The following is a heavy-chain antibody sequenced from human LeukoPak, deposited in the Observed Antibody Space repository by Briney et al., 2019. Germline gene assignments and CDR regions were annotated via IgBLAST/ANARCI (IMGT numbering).Heavy chain of an antibody. Sequence: SETLSLTCAVYGGSFSGYYWSWIRQPPGKGLEWIGEINHSGSTNYNPSLKSRVTISVDTSKNQFSLKLSSVTAADTAVYYCAGYCTNGICFDYYYYYMDVWGKGTTVTVSS. J-gene: IGHJ6*03. CDR2: INHSGST. CDR1: GGSFSGYY. CDR3: AGYCTNGICFDYYYYYMDV. V-gene: IGHV4-34*01. D-gene: IGHD2-8*01.